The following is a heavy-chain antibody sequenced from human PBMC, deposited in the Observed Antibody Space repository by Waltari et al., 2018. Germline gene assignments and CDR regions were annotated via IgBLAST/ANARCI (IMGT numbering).Heavy chain of an antibody. V-gene: IGHV1-2*02. CDR3: ARGTLDP. Sequence: QVQLVQSGAEVKKPGASVKVSCKASGYTFTDQHMHWVRQAPGQGFEWMGWIYPNSGGTNYAQKFQGRVTMTRDTSISTAYMELNRLTSDDTAVYFCARGTLDPWGQGTLVTVSS. CDR1: GYTFTDQH. J-gene: IGHJ5*02. CDR2: IYPNSGGT.